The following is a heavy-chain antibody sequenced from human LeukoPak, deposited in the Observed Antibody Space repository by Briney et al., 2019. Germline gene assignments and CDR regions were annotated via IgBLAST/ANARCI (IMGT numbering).Heavy chain of an antibody. Sequence: PSETLSLTCAVYGGSFSGYYWSWIRQPPGKGLEWIGEINHSGSTNYNPSLKSRVTISVDTSKNQFSLKLSSVTAADTAVYYCARKGVIRPIMITFGGVIAPFDYWGQGTLVTVSS. J-gene: IGHJ4*02. D-gene: IGHD3-16*02. V-gene: IGHV4-34*01. CDR1: GGSFSGYY. CDR2: INHSGST. CDR3: ARKGVIRPIMITFGGVIAPFDY.